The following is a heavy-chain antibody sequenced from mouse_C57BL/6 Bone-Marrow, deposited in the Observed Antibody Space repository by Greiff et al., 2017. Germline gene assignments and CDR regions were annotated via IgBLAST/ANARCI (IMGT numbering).Heavy chain of an antibody. CDR2: ISNLAYSI. CDR1: GFTFSDYG. Sequence: DVMLVESGGGLVQPGGSLKLSCAASGFTFSDYGMAWVRQAPRKGPEWVAFISNLAYSIYYADTVTGRFTISRENAKNTLYLEMSSLRSEDTAMYYCARGDWFAYWGQGTRVTVSA. CDR3: ARGDWFAY. V-gene: IGHV5-15*01. J-gene: IGHJ3*01.